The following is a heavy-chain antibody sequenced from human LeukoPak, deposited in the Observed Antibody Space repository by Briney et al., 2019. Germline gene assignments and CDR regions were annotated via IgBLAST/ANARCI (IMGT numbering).Heavy chain of an antibody. J-gene: IGHJ6*02. V-gene: IGHV3-21*01. CDR3: ARDPDIVVVPAARDYYYYGMDV. CDR2: ISSSSSYI. CDR1: GFTFSSYS. Sequence: GGSLRLSCAASGFTFSSYSMNWVRQAPGKGLEWVSSISSSSSYIYYADSVKGRFTISRDNAKNSLYLQMNSLRAEDTAVYYCARDPDIVVVPAARDYYYYGMDVWGQGTTVTVSS. D-gene: IGHD2-2*01.